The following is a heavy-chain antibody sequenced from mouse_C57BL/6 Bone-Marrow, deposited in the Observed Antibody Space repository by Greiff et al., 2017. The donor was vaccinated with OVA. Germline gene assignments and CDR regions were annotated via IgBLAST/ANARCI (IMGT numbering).Heavy chain of an antibody. J-gene: IGHJ4*01. V-gene: IGHV1-80*01. CDR2: IYPGDGDT. CDR3: AREYVNSYYYAMDD. D-gene: IGHD2-10*02. Sequence: VQLQQSGASVKISCKASGYAFSSYWMYWVKQRPGKGLEWIGQIYPGDGDTNYNGKFKGKATLTADQSSSTAYMQLSNLTSEDSAVYFCAREYVNSYYYAMDDWGQRTSVTVSS. CDR1: GYAFSSYW.